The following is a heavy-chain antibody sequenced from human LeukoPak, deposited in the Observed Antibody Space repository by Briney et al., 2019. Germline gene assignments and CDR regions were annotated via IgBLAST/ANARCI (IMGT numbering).Heavy chain of an antibody. J-gene: IGHJ4*02. V-gene: IGHV1-8*01. CDR1: GYTFTSYD. D-gene: IGHD3-22*01. Sequence: ASVKVSCKASGYTFTSYDTNWVRQATGQGLEWMGWMNPNSGNTAYAQKFQGRVTMTRSTSLSTAYMELSSLRSEDTAVCYCARVGDKYYYDSSGYVFDYWGQGTLVTVSS. CDR3: ARVGDKYYYDSSGYVFDY. CDR2: MNPNSGNT.